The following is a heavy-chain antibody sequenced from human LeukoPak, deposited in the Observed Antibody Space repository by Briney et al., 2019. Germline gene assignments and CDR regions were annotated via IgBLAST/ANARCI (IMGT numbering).Heavy chain of an antibody. J-gene: IGHJ6*01. CDR1: GYTYTLYG. CDR3: ARGGNWNYAMAI. Sequence: VSVRVSQMASGYTYTLYGVRCGRAAPGQGLEWMGWISANNGNTNYAQKLQVRVTMTTDTCTSTAYMEMRRPTSDDPAVHYCARGGNWNYAMAICRQATTVTVSS. V-gene: IGHV1-18*01. D-gene: IGHD1-1*01. CDR2: ISANNGNT.